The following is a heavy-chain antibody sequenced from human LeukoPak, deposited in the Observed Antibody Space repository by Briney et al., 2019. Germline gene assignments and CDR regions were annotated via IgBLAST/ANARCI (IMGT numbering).Heavy chain of an antibody. J-gene: IGHJ3*02. Sequence: ASVKVSCKASGYTLTGYYMHWVRQAPGQGLEWMGWINPNSGGTNYAQKFQGRVTMTRDTSISTAYMELSRLRSDDTAVYYCASYDFWSGYFHAFDIWGQGTMVTVSS. V-gene: IGHV1-2*02. D-gene: IGHD3-3*01. CDR3: ASYDFWSGYFHAFDI. CDR2: INPNSGGT. CDR1: GYTLTGYY.